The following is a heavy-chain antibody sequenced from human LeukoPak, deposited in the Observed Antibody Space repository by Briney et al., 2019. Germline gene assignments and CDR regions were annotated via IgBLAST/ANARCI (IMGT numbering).Heavy chain of an antibody. CDR2: INPSGGST. J-gene: IGHJ4*02. CDR1: GYTFTSYG. Sequence: ASVKVSCKASGYTFTSYGLSWVRQAPGQGLEWMGIINPSGGSTSYAQKFQGRVTMTRDMSTSTVYMELSSLRSEDTAVYYCARERYRWLGSGWYFDYWGQGTLVTVSS. CDR3: ARERYRWLGSGWYFDY. V-gene: IGHV1-46*01. D-gene: IGHD6-19*01.